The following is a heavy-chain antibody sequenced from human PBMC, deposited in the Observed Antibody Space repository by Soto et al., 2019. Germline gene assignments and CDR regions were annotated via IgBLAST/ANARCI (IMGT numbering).Heavy chain of an antibody. Sequence: QVQLVEFGGGVVQPGRSLRLSCAASGFTFSDYAMHWVRQAPGKGLEWVAIISFDGSNEHYADSVQGRFTISRDNSENTLYLQMNSLGADDTAVYYCARPAATVIFYSGMDVWGQGTTVTVSS. V-gene: IGHV3-30-3*01. CDR3: ARPAATVIFYSGMDV. CDR2: ISFDGSNE. J-gene: IGHJ6*02. CDR1: GFTFSDYA. D-gene: IGHD4-17*01.